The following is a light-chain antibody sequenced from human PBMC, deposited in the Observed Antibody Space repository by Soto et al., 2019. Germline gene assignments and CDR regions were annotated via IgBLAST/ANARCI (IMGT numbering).Light chain of an antibody. Sequence: ERIMTQSPATLSVPPGERATLSCRASHSVRSNLAWYQQKPGQAPSLLIYGASTRATGIPARFSGSGSGTEFTLTISSLQSEDFAVYHCQQYNNWPITFGQGTRLEIK. CDR3: QQYNNWPIT. V-gene: IGKV3-15*01. CDR1: HSVRSN. J-gene: IGKJ5*01. CDR2: GAS.